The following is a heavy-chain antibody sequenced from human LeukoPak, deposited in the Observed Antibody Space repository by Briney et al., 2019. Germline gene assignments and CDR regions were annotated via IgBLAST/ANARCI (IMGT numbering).Heavy chain of an antibody. CDR2: ISAYNGNT. J-gene: IGHJ4*02. Sequence: ASVKVSCKASGYTFTSYGISWVRQAPGQGLEWMGWISAYNGNTNYAQKLQCRVTMTTDTSTSTAYMELRSLRSDDTAVYYCARELRAYGSGSYPSDYWGQGTLVTVSS. D-gene: IGHD3-10*01. CDR3: ARELRAYGSGSYPSDY. V-gene: IGHV1-18*01. CDR1: GYTFTSYG.